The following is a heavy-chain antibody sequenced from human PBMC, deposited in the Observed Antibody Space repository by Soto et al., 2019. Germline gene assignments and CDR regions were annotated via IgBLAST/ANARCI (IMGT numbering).Heavy chain of an antibody. J-gene: IGHJ4*02. CDR3: ARENSYFDY. CDR2: ISAYNANA. CDR1: GYTFRNFG. Sequence: GASVKVSCKASGYTFRNFGISWVRQAPGQGLEWMGWISAYNANANYAQKFQGRLTMTADTSTSTAYMELRSLRSDDTAVYYCARENSYFDYWGQGTLFTVSS. V-gene: IGHV1-18*01.